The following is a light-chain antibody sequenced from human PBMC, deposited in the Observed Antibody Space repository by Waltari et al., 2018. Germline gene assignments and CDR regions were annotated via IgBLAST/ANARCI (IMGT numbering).Light chain of an antibody. J-gene: IGLJ3*02. CDR2: KAN. CDR3: ALYMGSGIWV. V-gene: IGLV8-61*01. CDR1: SGSLSTTSY. Sequence: QTVVTQEPSLSVSPGVTVTLTCALSSGSLSTTSYATWYQQTPGQAPRTLVYKANARAAGVPDRFSGSILGNTAALTITGAQADDESDYYCALYMGSGIWVFGGGTRLTVL.